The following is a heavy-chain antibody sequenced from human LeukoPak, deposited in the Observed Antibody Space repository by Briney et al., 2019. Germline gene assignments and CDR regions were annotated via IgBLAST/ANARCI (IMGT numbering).Heavy chain of an antibody. CDR3: PSNTARTIIFGGPEY. CDR2: ISAYNGNT. J-gene: IGHJ4*02. D-gene: IGHD3-16*01. Sequence: ASVKVSCKASGYSFTAYGITWMRQDPGQGLEWRGWISAYNGNTHYAERLQDRVTMTTDTSTSTAYMELRRLRSDDTATYYWPSNTARTIIFGGPEYWGRGTLVIVSS. CDR1: GYSFTAYG. V-gene: IGHV1-18*01.